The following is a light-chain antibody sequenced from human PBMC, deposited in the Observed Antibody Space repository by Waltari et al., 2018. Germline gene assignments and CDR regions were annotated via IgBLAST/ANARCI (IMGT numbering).Light chain of an antibody. CDR3: GTWDSSLSAGV. CDR2: GNN. V-gene: IGLV1-51*01. J-gene: IGLJ3*02. Sequence: QSVLTQPPSVSAAPGQKVTISCSGTRFNIGNNYVSWYQQLPGTPPKLLISGNNTRPSGFPDRFSGSKSGTSATLGITGLQTGDEADYYCGTWDSSLSAGVFGGGTKLTVL. CDR1: RFNIGNNY.